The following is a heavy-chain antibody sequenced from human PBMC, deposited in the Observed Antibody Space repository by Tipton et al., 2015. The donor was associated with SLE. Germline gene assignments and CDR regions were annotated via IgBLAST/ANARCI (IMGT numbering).Heavy chain of an antibody. CDR3: ARLDRY. CDR2: IYDSGTT. Sequence: TLSLTCIVSGDSISSGGYYWSWIRQHPGKGLEWIGYIYDSGTTSYNPSLKSRVTMSVDTSKNQFSLKLISVTAADTGVYYCARLDRYWGQGTLVSVSS. CDR1: GDSISSGGYY. V-gene: IGHV4-31*03. J-gene: IGHJ4*02. D-gene: IGHD3-9*01.